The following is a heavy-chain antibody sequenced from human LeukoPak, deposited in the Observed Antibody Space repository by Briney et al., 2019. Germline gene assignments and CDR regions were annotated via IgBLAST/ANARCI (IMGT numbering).Heavy chain of an antibody. Sequence: SVKVSCKASGFTFTSSAMQWVRQARGQRLEWIGWIVVDSGNTNYAQKFQERVTITRDMSTSTAYMELSSLRSEDTAVYYCAAEKKPNGRITMVRGVLPPYGMDVWGQGTTVTVSS. D-gene: IGHD3-10*01. V-gene: IGHV1-58*02. J-gene: IGHJ6*02. CDR3: AAEKKPNGRITMVRGVLPPYGMDV. CDR1: GFTFTSSA. CDR2: IVVDSGNT.